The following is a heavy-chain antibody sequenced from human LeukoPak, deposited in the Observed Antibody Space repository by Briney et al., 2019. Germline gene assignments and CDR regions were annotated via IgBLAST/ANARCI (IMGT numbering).Heavy chain of an antibody. CDR3: ARDVGGLDH. V-gene: IGHV3-11*01. CDR1: GFTLNEYS. CDR2: INNSGRTI. J-gene: IGHJ4*03. D-gene: IGHD3-16*01. Sequence: GGSLRLSCTVSGFTLNEYSMTWIRQAPGKGLECLAFINNSGRTIYYADSVKSRFTISKDDAENSLFLQMSSLRVDDTAVYYCARDVGGLDHWGQGTAVTVSS.